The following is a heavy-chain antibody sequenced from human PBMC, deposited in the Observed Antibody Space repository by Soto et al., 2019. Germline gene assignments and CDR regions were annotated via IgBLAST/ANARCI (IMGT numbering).Heavy chain of an antibody. J-gene: IGHJ6*02. V-gene: IGHV3-33*01. CDR3: ARDNYDFWSGYPADYYYGMDV. D-gene: IGHD3-3*01. Sequence: GGSLRLSCAASGFTFSSYGMHWVRQAPGKGLEWVAVIWYDGSNKYYADSVKGRFTISRDNSKNTLYLQMNSLRAEDTAVYYCARDNYDFWSGYPADYYYGMDVWGQGTTVTVS. CDR1: GFTFSSYG. CDR2: IWYDGSNK.